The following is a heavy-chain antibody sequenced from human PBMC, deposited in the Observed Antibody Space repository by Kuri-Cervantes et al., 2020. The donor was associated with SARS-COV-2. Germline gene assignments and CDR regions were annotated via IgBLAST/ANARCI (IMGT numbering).Heavy chain of an antibody. D-gene: IGHD3-22*01. CDR1: GFTFSGYY. J-gene: IGHJ4*02. CDR2: ISSSSTI. V-gene: IGHV3-69-1*01. Sequence: GGSLRLSCAASGFTFSGYYMNWVRQAPGKGLEWVSSISSSSTIYYADSVKGPFTISRDNAKNPLYLQMNSLSAEDTAVYYCPRDFYDSSGYYSPHVFYYWGQGTLVTVSS. CDR3: PRDFYDSSGYYSPHVFYY.